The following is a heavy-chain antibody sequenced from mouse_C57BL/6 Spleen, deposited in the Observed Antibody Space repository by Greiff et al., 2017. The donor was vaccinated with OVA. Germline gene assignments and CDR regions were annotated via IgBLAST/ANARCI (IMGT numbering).Heavy chain of an antibody. CDR1: GYTFTDYY. V-gene: IGHV1-19*01. CDR2: INPYNGGT. CDR3: ARSRLRPSFAY. Sequence: EVQLQESGPVLVKPGASVKMSCKASGYTFTDYYMNWVKQSHGKSLEWIGVINPYNGGTSYNQKFKGKATLTVDKSSSTAYMALNSLTSEDSAVYYCARSRLRPSFAYWGQGTLVTVSA. D-gene: IGHD2-4*01. J-gene: IGHJ3*01.